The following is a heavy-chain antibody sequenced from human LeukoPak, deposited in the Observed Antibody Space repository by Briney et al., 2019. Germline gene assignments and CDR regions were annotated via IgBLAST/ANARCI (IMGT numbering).Heavy chain of an antibody. CDR1: GFTFSSYA. Sequence: GGSLRLSCAASGFTFSSYAMSWVRQAPGKGLEWVSAISGSGGSTYYADSVKGRFTISRDNSKNTVYLQMNSLRDEDTAVYYCAKDQPYDRSGYHDAFDLWGQGTMVTVSA. D-gene: IGHD3-22*01. CDR2: ISGSGGST. J-gene: IGHJ3*01. CDR3: AKDQPYDRSGYHDAFDL. V-gene: IGHV3-23*01.